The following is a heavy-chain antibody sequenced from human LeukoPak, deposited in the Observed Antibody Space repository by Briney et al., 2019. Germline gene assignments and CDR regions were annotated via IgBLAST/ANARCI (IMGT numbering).Heavy chain of an antibody. CDR1: GFTFSSYA. CDR2: ISYDGSNK. D-gene: IGHD3-3*01. Sequence: PGGSLRLSCAASGFTFSSYAMHWVRQAPGKGLEWVAVISYDGSNKYYADSVKGRFTISRDNAKNSLYLQMNSLRAEDTAVYYCAREYYDFWSGYYTLGRMDVWGQGTTVTVSS. CDR3: AREYYDFWSGYYTLGRMDV. V-gene: IGHV3-30-3*01. J-gene: IGHJ6*02.